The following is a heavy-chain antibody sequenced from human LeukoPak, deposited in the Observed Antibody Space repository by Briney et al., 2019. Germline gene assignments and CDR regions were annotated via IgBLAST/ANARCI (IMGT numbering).Heavy chain of an antibody. J-gene: IGHJ3*02. Sequence: ASVKVSCKASGGTFSNYAISWVRQAPRQGLEWMGRIIPILGITNYAQKFQGRVTITTDESTSTAYMELSSLRSEDTAVYYCARGRATDAFDIWGQGTMVTVSS. CDR2: IIPILGIT. CDR1: GGTFSNYA. CDR3: ARGRATDAFDI. D-gene: IGHD1-26*01. V-gene: IGHV1-69*04.